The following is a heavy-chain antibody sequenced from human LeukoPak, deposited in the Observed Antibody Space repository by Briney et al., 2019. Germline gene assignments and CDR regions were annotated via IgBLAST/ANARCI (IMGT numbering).Heavy chain of an antibody. V-gene: IGHV7-4-1*02. J-gene: IGHJ4*02. Sequence: ASVKVSCKASGYTFTSYAMNWVRQAPGQGLEWMGWINTNTGNPTYAQGFTGRFVFSLDTSVSTAYLQISSLKAEDTAVYYCARVGWYYGSGSYYLIDYWGQGTLVTVSS. CDR3: ARVGWYYGSGSYYLIDY. CDR1: GYTFTSYA. D-gene: IGHD3-10*01. CDR2: INTNTGNP.